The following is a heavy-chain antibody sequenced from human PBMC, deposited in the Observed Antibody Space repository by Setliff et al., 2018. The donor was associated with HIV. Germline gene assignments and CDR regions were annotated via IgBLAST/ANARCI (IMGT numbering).Heavy chain of an antibody. Sequence: SETLSLTCTVSGGSISSGSYYWSWIRQPAGKGLEWIGHIYTSGSTNYNPSLKSRVTISVDTSKNQFSLKLSSVAAADTAVYYCARGNYYYYYMDVWGKGTTVTVSS. CDR3: ARGNYYYYYMDV. CDR1: GGSISSGSYY. CDR2: IYTSGST. V-gene: IGHV4-61*09. J-gene: IGHJ6*03.